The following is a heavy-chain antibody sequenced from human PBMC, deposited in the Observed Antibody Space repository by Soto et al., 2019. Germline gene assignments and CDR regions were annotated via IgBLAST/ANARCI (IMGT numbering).Heavy chain of an antibody. D-gene: IGHD2-15*01. CDR2: IFWDDDK. Sequence: QITLKESGPTLVKPTQTLTLTCTFSGFSLSTSGVGVGWIRQPPGKALEWLAIIFWDDDKRYSPSLKSRLPIPKHTSQTQVALTMTNMDPVDTATYYCAHRTYCSGGSCYDYWVQGTLVTVSS. J-gene: IGHJ4*02. CDR1: GFSLSTSGVG. CDR3: AHRTYCSGGSCYDY. V-gene: IGHV2-5*02.